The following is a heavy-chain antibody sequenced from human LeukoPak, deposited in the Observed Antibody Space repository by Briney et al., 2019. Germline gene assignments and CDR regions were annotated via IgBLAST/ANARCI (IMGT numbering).Heavy chain of an antibody. D-gene: IGHD2-2*01. J-gene: IGHJ4*02. CDR3: ASLTYCSSTSCYPPRDY. CDR2: INHSGST. CDR1: GGSFSGYY. Sequence: SETLSLTCAVYGGSFSGYYWSWIRQPPGKGLEWIGEINHSGSTNYSPSLKSRVTISVDTSKNQFSLKLSSVTAADTAVYYCASLTYCSSTSCYPPRDYWGQGTLVTVSS. V-gene: IGHV4-34*01.